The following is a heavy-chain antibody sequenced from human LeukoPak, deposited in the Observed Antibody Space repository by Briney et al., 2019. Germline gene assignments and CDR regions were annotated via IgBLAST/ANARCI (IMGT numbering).Heavy chain of an antibody. J-gene: IGHJ4*02. Sequence: ASVKVSCKASGYTFISYGISWVRQAPGQGLEWMGWINPNSGGTNYAQKFQGWVTMTRDTSISTAYMELSRLRSDDTAVYYCAREGSGNPFDYWGQGTLVTVSS. CDR2: INPNSGGT. CDR3: AREGSGNPFDY. V-gene: IGHV1-2*04. CDR1: GYTFISYG. D-gene: IGHD4-23*01.